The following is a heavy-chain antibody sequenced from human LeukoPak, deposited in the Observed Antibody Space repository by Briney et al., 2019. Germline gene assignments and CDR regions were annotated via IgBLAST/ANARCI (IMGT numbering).Heavy chain of an antibody. Sequence: PGGSLRLSCAASGFTFSNYAMSWLRRAPGKGLEWVSSLSDNGGSPYYADSVKGRFTISRDNSKNTLHLHLNSLRVEDTAVYYCAKDPETYSSRWFDSWGQGTLVTVSS. V-gene: IGHV3-23*01. D-gene: IGHD2-21*01. CDR1: GFTFSNYA. J-gene: IGHJ5*01. CDR3: AKDPETYSSRWFDS. CDR2: LSDNGGSP.